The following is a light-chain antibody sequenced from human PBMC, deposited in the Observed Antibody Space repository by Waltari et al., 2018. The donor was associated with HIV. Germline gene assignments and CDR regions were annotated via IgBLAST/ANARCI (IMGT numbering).Light chain of an antibody. CDR1: SSDVGSYNL. J-gene: IGLJ2*01. V-gene: IGLV2-23*02. CDR3: CSYAGSREV. CDR2: EVN. Sequence: QSALTQPASVSGSPGQSITISCTGTSSDVGSYNLVSWYQQHPGKAPKLMIYEVNKRPPGVSNRFSGSKSGNTASLTISGLQTEDEADYYCCSYAGSREVFGGGTKLTVL.